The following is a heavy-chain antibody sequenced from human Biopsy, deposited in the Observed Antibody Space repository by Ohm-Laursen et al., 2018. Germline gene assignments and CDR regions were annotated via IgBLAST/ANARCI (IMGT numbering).Heavy chain of an antibody. CDR2: IVPFFGTE. D-gene: IGHD2-21*02. V-gene: IGHV1-69*13. Sequence: SVKVSCKGSGGTFGSYTISWVRQAPGRGLEWMGGIVPFFGTEEYAQKYQDRVTITADESTDTVYMELRSLRSEDTAVYYCAKGALTAQTYYYGMDVGGQGTTVSVSS. CDR1: GGTFGSYT. J-gene: IGHJ6*02. CDR3: AKGALTAQTYYYGMDV.